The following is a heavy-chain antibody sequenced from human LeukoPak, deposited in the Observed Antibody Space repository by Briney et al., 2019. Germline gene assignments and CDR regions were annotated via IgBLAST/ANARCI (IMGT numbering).Heavy chain of an antibody. CDR1: GGSISSSSYY. CDR3: ARHMSGDYEFDY. J-gene: IGHJ4*02. V-gene: IGHV4-39*01. CDR2: IYYSGST. D-gene: IGHD4-17*01. Sequence: SETLSLTCTVSGGSISSSSYYWGWIRQPPGKGLEWIGSIYYSGSTYYNPSLKSRVTISVDTSKNQFSLKLSSVTAADTAAYYCARHMSGDYEFDYWGQGTLVTVSS.